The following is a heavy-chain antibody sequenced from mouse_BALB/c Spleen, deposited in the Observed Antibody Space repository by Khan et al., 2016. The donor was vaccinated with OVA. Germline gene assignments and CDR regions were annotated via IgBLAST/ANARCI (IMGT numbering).Heavy chain of an antibody. D-gene: IGHD1-1*01. CDR2: ISYSGNT. CDR1: GDSITRGY. V-gene: IGHV3-8*02. Sequence: EVQLQESGPSLVKPSQTLSLTCSVTGDSITRGYWNWIRQFPGNKLDYMGYISYSGNTYCNPSLKSRISITPDTSKNQYYLQLNSETNEDTATYSCAGKLRGFAYWGQGTLVTVSA. CDR3: AGKLRGFAY. J-gene: IGHJ3*01.